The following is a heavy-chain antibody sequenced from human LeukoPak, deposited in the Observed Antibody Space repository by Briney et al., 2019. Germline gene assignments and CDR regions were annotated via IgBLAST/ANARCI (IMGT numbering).Heavy chain of an antibody. CDR1: GFTFSSYG. D-gene: IGHD2-8*01. V-gene: IGHV3-30*18. CDR2: MSYEGSNK. Sequence: PGGSLRLSCAASGFTFSSYGMHWVRQAPGKGLEWVGAMSYEGSNKYYADSGKGRLTISRDKSKSTLYLQMNSLRAEDTAVYYCAKEALRYCTNGVCSPFDPWGQRTLVTVSS. CDR3: AKEALRYCTNGVCSPFDP. J-gene: IGHJ5*02.